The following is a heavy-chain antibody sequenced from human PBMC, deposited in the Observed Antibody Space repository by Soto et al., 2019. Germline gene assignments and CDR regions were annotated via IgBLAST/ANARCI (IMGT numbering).Heavy chain of an antibody. CDR2: ISSTTNYI. Sequence: EVQLVESGGGLVKPGGSLRLSCAASGFTFTRYSMNWVRQAPGKGLEWVSSISSTTNYIYYADWLKGRIVISRDNSKDSLYLQMDTLRPDDTAIYYCARDTVTSLTPYQGFYYYGMDVWGQGTTVTVSS. J-gene: IGHJ6*02. D-gene: IGHD2-2*01. CDR1: GFTFTRYS. V-gene: IGHV3-21*01. CDR3: ARDTVTSLTPYQGFYYYGMDV.